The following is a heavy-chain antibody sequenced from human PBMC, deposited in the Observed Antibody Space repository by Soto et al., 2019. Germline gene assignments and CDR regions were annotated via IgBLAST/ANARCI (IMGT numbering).Heavy chain of an antibody. CDR1: GGPISRYY. V-gene: IGHV4-59*01. J-gene: IGHJ3*02. D-gene: IGHD3-10*01. Sequence: SETLSLTCSFSGGPISRYYWSWIRQPPGKGLEWIGYIYYSGSTNYNPSLKSRVTISVDTSKNQFSLKLSSVTAADTAVYYCARVWGGAFDIWGQGTMVT. CDR3: ARVWGGAFDI. CDR2: IYYSGST.